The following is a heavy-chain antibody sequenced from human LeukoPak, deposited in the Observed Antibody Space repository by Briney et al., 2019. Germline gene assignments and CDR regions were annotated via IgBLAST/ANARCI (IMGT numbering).Heavy chain of an antibody. CDR2: ISSSSSTI. V-gene: IGHV3-48*04. D-gene: IGHD1-26*01. Sequence: GGSLRLSCAASGFTFSSYSMNWVRQAPGKGLEWVSYISSSSSTIYYADSVKGRFTISRDNAKNSLYLQMNSQRAEDTAVYYCARDGPGAFFDYWGQGTLVTVSS. CDR3: ARDGPGAFFDY. J-gene: IGHJ4*02. CDR1: GFTFSSYS.